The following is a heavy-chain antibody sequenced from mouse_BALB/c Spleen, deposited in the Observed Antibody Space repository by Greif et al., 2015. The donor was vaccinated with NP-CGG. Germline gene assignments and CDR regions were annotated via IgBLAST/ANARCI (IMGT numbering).Heavy chain of an antibody. Sequence: EVQLQQSGPELVKPGASVKISCKASGYSFTGYYMHWVKQSHVKSLEWIGRINPYNGATSYNQNFKDKASLTVDKSSSTAYMELHSLTSEDSAVYYCARGKGYFDYWGQGTTLTVSS. J-gene: IGHJ2*01. CDR3: ARGKGYFDY. CDR1: GYSFTGYY. V-gene: IGHV1-26*01. D-gene: IGHD1-3*01. CDR2: INPYNGAT.